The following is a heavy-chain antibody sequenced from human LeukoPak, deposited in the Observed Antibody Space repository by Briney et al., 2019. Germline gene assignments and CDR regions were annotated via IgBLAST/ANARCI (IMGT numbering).Heavy chain of an antibody. CDR1: GYTFTGYY. J-gene: IGHJ4*02. D-gene: IGHD6-13*01. CDR2: INPYSGGT. CDR3: ARSRDSGIAAAAHDY. Sequence: ASVKVSCKASGYTFTGYYMHWVRQASGQGHEWMGWINPYSGGTKFAQKFQGRVTMTRDTSISTAYMELSRLRSDDTAVYYCARSRDSGIAAAAHDYWGQGTLVTVSS. V-gene: IGHV1-2*02.